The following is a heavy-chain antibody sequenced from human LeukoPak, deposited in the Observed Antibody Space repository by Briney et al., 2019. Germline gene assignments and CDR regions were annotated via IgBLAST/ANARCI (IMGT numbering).Heavy chain of an antibody. J-gene: IGHJ5*02. D-gene: IGHD4/OR15-4a*01. CDR1: GVYNRKCY. CDR3: ARRSDYSRFDP. CDR2: ISDSGST. Sequence: SETLYLTCTVSGVYNRKCYGLWIRLPPGKGLEWIGEISDSGSTNYNASLKSRVTISLDTSKSQFSLKLSSVSAADTAVYFCARRSDYSRFDPWGQGTLVTVSS. V-gene: IGHV4-59*08.